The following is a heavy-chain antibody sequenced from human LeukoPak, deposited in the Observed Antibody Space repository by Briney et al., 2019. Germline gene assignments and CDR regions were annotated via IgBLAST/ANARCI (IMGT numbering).Heavy chain of an antibody. CDR2: INPSGGST. V-gene: IGHV1-46*01. D-gene: IGHD5-18*01. Sequence: ASVKVSCKASGYTFTSYYMHWVRQAPGQGLEWRGIINPSGGSTSYSQKFQGRVTMTRVMSTSTVYMELSSLRSEDTAVYYCARGPSPLAGNTAMVSFDYWGQGPQVTVPS. CDR1: GYTFTSYY. CDR3: ARGPSPLAGNTAMVSFDY. J-gene: IGHJ4*02.